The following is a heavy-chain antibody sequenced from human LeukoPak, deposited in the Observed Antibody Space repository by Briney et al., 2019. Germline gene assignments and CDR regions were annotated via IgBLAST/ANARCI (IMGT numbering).Heavy chain of an antibody. J-gene: IGHJ6*02. CDR1: GFTLSSYW. D-gene: IGHD4-17*01. Sequence: GGSLRLSCAASGFTLSSYWMSWVRQALGKGLEWVANIKQDGSEKYYVDSVKGRFTISRDNAKNSLYLQMNSLRAEDTAVYYCARADYGYYYYGMDVWGQGTTVTVSS. CDR2: IKQDGSEK. V-gene: IGHV3-7*04. CDR3: ARADYGYYYYGMDV.